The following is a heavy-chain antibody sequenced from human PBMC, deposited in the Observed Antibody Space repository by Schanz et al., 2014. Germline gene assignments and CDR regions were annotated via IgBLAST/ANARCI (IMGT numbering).Heavy chain of an antibody. D-gene: IGHD3-10*01. CDR1: GFTVSSDH. J-gene: IGHJ1*01. Sequence: EVQLVESGGGFVQPGGSLGLSCVVSGFTVSSDHMSWVRQGPGKGPEWLSYIATSSSTRHYADSVKGRVTISRDNAKNSVSLQMRRLRVEDTAVYYCASGVHVSSLQKGLQFWGRGTLVIVSS. V-gene: IGHV3-48*01. CDR2: IATSSSTR. CDR3: ASGVHVSSLQKGLQF.